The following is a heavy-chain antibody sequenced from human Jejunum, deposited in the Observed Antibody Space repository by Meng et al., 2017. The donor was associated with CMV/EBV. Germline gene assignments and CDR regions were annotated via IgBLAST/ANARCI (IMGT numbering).Heavy chain of an antibody. CDR3: ARAGDFDWLLLVY. D-gene: IGHD3-9*01. CDR1: GLPFRTYA. J-gene: IGHJ4*02. Sequence: AGLPFRTYAMHWVRQAPGKGLEWVALISYDGNNQFYEDSVKGRFTISRDNSKKTLYLQMNSLRADDTAVYYCARAGDFDWLLLVYWGQGTLVTVSS. V-gene: IGHV3-30*04. CDR2: ISYDGNNQ.